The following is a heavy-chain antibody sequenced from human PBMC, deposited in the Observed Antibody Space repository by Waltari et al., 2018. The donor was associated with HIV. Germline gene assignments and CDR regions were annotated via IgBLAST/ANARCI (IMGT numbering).Heavy chain of an antibody. D-gene: IGHD1-26*01. CDR2: VIPFLGIS. CDR3: AKADIVGVGEADLSH. CDR1: GGSFSTYG. Sequence: QVQLVQSGAEVKKPGSSVKISRKASGGSFSTYGINWVRQAPGQGLEWMGRVIPFLGISNYARQFQGRVRITADTSTRTAYMELSSLKSGDTALYYCAKADIVGVGEADLSHWGQGTLVTVTP. J-gene: IGHJ4*02. V-gene: IGHV1-69*04.